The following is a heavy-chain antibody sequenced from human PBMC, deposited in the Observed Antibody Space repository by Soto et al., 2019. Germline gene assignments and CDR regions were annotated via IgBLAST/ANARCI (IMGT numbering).Heavy chain of an antibody. Sequence: EVQLLESGGGLVQPGGSLRLSCVASGFPLRNYAMSWVRQVPGKGLEWVSAITGRGDITFYVDSVKGRFTISRDDSENPLYLQMHSLRLEDTAIYYCASPPWGSTSWYVDRWGQGTLVTVSS. V-gene: IGHV3-23*01. CDR1: GFPLRNYA. D-gene: IGHD6-13*01. J-gene: IGHJ4*02. CDR3: ASPPWGSTSWYVDR. CDR2: ITGRGDIT.